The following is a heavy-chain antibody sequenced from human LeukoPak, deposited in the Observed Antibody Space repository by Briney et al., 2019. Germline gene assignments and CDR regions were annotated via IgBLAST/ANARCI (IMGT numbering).Heavy chain of an antibody. CDR2: IYYSGST. Sequence: SETLSLTCTVSGGSISSYYWSWIRQFPGKGLEWIGYIYYSGSTKYNPSLKTRVTISIDTSKKEFSLKLTSVTATDTAVYYCARHSWMANWFDPWGQGTLVTVSS. CDR3: ARHSWMANWFDP. V-gene: IGHV4-59*08. D-gene: IGHD5-12*01. J-gene: IGHJ5*02. CDR1: GGSISSYY.